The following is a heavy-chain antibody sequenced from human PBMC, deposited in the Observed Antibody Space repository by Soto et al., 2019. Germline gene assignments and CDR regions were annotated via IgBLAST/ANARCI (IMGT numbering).Heavy chain of an antibody. Sequence: QVQLVQSGAEVKEPGASVKVSCKASVYTFTDYYMYWERQVPGQGLEWMGIVDPSAGSTTYTQKFRGRFTMTRDTSTSTVYLELNRLRSDDTAVYFCARPQAKREYYDKYGRDVWVQGPTVTVSS. CDR2: VDPSAGST. V-gene: IGHV1-46*01. CDR1: VYTFTDYY. J-gene: IGHJ6*02. CDR3: ARPQAKREYYDKYGRDV. D-gene: IGHD3-9*01.